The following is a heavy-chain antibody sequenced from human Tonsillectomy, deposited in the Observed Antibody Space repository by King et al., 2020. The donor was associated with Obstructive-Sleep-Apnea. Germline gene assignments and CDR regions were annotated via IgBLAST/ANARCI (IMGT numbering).Heavy chain of an antibody. D-gene: IGHD2-15*01. V-gene: IGHV1-18*01. CDR2: IRGYNGNT. CDR1: GYTFTSYG. CDR3: ARNPLGVVVLGDGMDV. Sequence: QLVQSGAEVTKPGASVKVSCKASGYTFTSYGISWVRQAPGQGLEWMGWIRGYNGNTNYAQKFQGRVTMTTDTSTSTAYMELRSLRSDDTAVYYCARNPLGVVVLGDGMDVWGQGTTVTVSS. J-gene: IGHJ6*02.